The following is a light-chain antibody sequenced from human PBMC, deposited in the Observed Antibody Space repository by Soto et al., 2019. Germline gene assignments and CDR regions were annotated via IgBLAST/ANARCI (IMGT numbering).Light chain of an antibody. CDR3: QKYNSAPWT. CDR1: QGISSY. Sequence: AIRMTQSPSSLPASTGDRVTITCRASQGISSYLAWYQQKPGKAPKLLIYAASTLQSGVPSRFSGSGSGTDFTLTISSLQPEDVATYYCQKYNSAPWTFGQGTKVDIK. J-gene: IGKJ1*01. V-gene: IGKV1-8*01. CDR2: AAS.